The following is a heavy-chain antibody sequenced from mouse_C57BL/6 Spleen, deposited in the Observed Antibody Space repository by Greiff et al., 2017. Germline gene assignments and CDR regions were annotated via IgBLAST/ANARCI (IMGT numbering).Heavy chain of an antibody. CDR1: GYTFTSYW. J-gene: IGHJ2*01. CDR2: IDPNSGGT. CDR3: ARVDFDY. Sequence: QVQLQQPGAELVTPGASVKLSCKASGYTFTSYWMHWVKQRPGRGLEWIGRIDPNSGGTKNNEKFKSKATLTVDKPSSTAYMQLSSLTSEVSAVYYCARVDFDYWGQGTTLTVSS. V-gene: IGHV1-72*01.